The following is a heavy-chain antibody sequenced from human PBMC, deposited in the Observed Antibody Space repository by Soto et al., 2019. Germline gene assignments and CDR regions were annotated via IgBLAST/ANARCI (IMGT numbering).Heavy chain of an antibody. V-gene: IGHV3-9*01. CDR1: GFTFDDYA. J-gene: IGHJ6*02. CDR2: ISWNSGSI. CDR3: AKDSPFYGMDV. Sequence: EVQLVESGGGLVQPGRSLRLSCAASGFTFDDYAMHWVRQAPGKGLEWVSGISWNSGSIGYADSVKGRFTISRDNAKNSPYLPMNSLRAEDTALYYCAKDSPFYGMDVWGQGTTVTVSS.